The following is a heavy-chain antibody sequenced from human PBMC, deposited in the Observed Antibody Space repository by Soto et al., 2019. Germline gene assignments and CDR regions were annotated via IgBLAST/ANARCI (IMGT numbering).Heavy chain of an antibody. J-gene: IGHJ5*02. CDR3: ARDRNGTFDP. CDR1: GGTFSSYA. CDR2: IIPIFGTA. Sequence: SVKVSCKASGGTFSSYAISWVRQAPGQGLEWMGGIIPIFGTANYAQKFQGRVTITADESTSTAYMELSSLRSEGTAVYYCARDRNGTFDPWGQGTLVTVSS. D-gene: IGHD1-26*01. V-gene: IGHV1-69*13.